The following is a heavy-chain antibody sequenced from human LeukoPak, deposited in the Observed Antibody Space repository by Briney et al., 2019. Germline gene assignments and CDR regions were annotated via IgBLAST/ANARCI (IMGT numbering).Heavy chain of an antibody. Sequence: ASVKVSCKVSGYTLTELSMHWVRQAPGKGLEWMGGFDPEDGETIYAQKFQGRVTMTEDTSTDTAYMELSSLRSEDTAAYYCAAVAATYYYYYYMDVWGQGTTVTVSS. V-gene: IGHV1-24*01. CDR2: FDPEDGET. J-gene: IGHJ6*03. CDR3: AAVAATYYYYYYMDV. D-gene: IGHD2-15*01. CDR1: GYTLTELS.